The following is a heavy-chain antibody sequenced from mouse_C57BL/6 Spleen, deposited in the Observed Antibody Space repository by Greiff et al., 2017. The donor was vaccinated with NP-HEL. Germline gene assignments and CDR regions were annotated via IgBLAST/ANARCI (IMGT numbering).Heavy chain of an antibody. Sequence: VQVVESGAELARPGASVKLSCKASGYTFTSYGISWVKQRTGQGLEWIGEIYPRSGNTYYNEKFKGKATLTADKSSSTAYMELRSLTSEDSAVYFCAREITTVVATGYFDVWGTGTTVTVSS. CDR2: IYPRSGNT. CDR3: AREITTVVATGYFDV. D-gene: IGHD1-1*01. V-gene: IGHV1-81*01. CDR1: GYTFTSYG. J-gene: IGHJ1*03.